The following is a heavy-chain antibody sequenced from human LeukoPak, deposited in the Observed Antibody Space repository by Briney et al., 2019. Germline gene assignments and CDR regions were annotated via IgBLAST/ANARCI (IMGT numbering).Heavy chain of an antibody. CDR3: ARVYAASESYYRHFDD. D-gene: IGHD3-10*01. CDR2: ISYDGSNK. Sequence: GGSLRLSCAASGFTFSSYGMHWVRQAPGKGLEWVAVISYDGSNKYYADSVKGRFTISRDNSKNTLYLQMNSLRAEDTAVYSCARVYAASESYYRHFDDWGQGTLVTVSS. CDR1: GFTFSSYG. V-gene: IGHV3-30*03. J-gene: IGHJ4*02.